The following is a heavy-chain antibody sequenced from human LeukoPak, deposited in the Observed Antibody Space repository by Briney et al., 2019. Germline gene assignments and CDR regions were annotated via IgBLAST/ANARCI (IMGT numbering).Heavy chain of an antibody. CDR2: INHSGST. CDR3: ARRIPTYYYGSGSYYAHWFDP. V-gene: IGHV4-34*01. J-gene: IGHJ5*02. CDR1: GGSFSGYY. D-gene: IGHD3-10*01. Sequence: SETLSLTCAVYGGSFSGYYWSWIRQPPGKGLEWIGEINHSGSTNYNPSLKSRVTISVDTSKNQFSLKLSSVTAADTAVYYCARRIPTYYYGSGSYYAHWFDPWGQGTLVTVSS.